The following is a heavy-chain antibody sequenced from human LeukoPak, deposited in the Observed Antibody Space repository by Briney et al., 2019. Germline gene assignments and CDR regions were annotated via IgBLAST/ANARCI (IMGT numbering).Heavy chain of an antibody. D-gene: IGHD2-15*01. J-gene: IGHJ4*02. CDR2: INHSGSN. V-gene: IGHV4-34*01. CDR3: ARGPRVEDCSGGSCYWSY. Sequence: SETLSLTCAVYGGSFSGYYWSWIRQPPGKGLEWIGEINHSGSNNYNPSLKSRVTISGDTSKNQFSLKLSAVTAADTAVYYCARGPRVEDCSGGSCYWSYWGQGTLVTVS. CDR1: GGSFSGYY.